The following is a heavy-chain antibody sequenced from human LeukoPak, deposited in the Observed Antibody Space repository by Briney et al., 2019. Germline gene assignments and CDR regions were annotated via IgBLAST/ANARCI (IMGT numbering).Heavy chain of an antibody. CDR3: ARLGYCSRSTCYAFDY. J-gene: IGHJ4*02. CDR1: GYSFTNFW. Sequence: GESLKISCKGSGYSFTNFWIGWVRQMPGKGLEWMGIIYPGDSDTRYNPSFQGQVTISADKSISTACLQWSSLKASDTAMYYCARLGYCSRSTCYAFDYWGQGTLVTVSS. V-gene: IGHV5-51*01. D-gene: IGHD2-2*01. CDR2: IYPGDSDT.